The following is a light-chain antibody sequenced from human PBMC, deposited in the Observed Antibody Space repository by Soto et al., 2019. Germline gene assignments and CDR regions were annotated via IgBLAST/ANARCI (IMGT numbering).Light chain of an antibody. J-gene: IGKJ1*01. CDR2: AAS. CDR1: QSISFY. CDR3: QQYNSHSPWT. V-gene: IGKV1-39*01. Sequence: DIQMTQSPSSLSASVGDRVTITCRASQSISFYLNWYQQKPGNAPKLLIYAASSLQSGVPSRFSGSGSGTDFTLTISSLQPDDFATYYCQQYNSHSPWTFGQGTKVDIK.